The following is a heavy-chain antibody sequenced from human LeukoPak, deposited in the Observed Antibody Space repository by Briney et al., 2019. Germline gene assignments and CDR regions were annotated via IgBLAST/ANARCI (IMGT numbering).Heavy chain of an antibody. D-gene: IGHD5-18*01. Sequence: SVKVSCKASGGTFSSYTISWVRQAPGQGLEWMGRIIPILGIANYALKFQGRVTITADKSTSTAYMELSSLRSEDTAVYYCAREKDSYGLESNWFDPWGQGTLVTVSP. J-gene: IGHJ5*02. CDR1: GGTFSSYT. CDR3: AREKDSYGLESNWFDP. CDR2: IIPILGIA. V-gene: IGHV1-69*04.